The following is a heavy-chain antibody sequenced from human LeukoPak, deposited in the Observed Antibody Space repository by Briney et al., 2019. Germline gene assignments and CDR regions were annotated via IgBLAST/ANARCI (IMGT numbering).Heavy chain of an antibody. CDR3: AGEYCSSTSCYHY. CDR1: GGSISSGDYY. J-gene: IGHJ4*02. D-gene: IGHD2-2*01. Sequence: PSETLSLTCTVSGGSISSGDYYWSWIRQPPGKGLEWIGYIYYSGSTYYNPSLKSRVTISVDTSKNQFSLKLTSVTAADTAVYYCAGEYCSSTSCYHYWGQGTLVTVSS. CDR2: IYYSGST. V-gene: IGHV4-30-4*08.